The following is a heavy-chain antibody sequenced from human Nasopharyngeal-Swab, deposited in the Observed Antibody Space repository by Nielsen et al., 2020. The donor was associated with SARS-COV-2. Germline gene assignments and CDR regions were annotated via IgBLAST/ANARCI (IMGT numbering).Heavy chain of an antibody. J-gene: IGHJ6*02. CDR2: ISSSGSTI. D-gene: IGHD2-2*01. CDR1: GFTFSSYE. CDR3: ARELSGYCSSPLGCYYYGMDV. V-gene: IGHV3-48*03. Sequence: SLKISCAASGFTFSSYEMNWVRQAPGKGLEWISYISSSGSTIYYADSVKGRFTISRDNAKNSLYLQMNSLRAEDTAVYYCARELSGYCSSPLGCYYYGMDVWGQGTTVTVSS.